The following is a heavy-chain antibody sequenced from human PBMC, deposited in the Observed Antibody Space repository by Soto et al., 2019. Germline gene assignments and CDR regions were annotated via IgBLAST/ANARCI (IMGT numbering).Heavy chain of an antibody. D-gene: IGHD3-16*01. CDR2: IYHGGST. CDR3: ARGRLGYYYGMDV. Sequence: QLQLQESGSGLVKPSQTLSLTCAVSGGSISSGGYSWSWIRQPPGKGLEWNGYIYHGGSTYYNPSLKSRVTISVDRSKNQFSLKLSSVTAADAAVCYCARGRLGYYYGMDVWGQGTTVTVSS. V-gene: IGHV4-30-2*01. J-gene: IGHJ6*02. CDR1: GGSISSGGYS.